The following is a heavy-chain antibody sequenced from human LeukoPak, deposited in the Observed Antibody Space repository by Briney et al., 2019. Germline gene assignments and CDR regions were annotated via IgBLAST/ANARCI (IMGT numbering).Heavy chain of an antibody. D-gene: IGHD6-19*01. CDR1: GFTFSTYG. V-gene: IGHV3-48*04. CDR2: ISSSGSTI. J-gene: IGHJ6*03. CDR3: ALSPASSGWSGDYYYMDV. Sequence: GGSLRLSCGASGFTFSTYGMHWVRQAPGKGLEWVSYISSSGSTIYYADSVKGRFTISRDNAKNSLYLQMNSLRAEDTAVYYCALSPASSGWSGDYYYMDVWGKGTTVTVSS.